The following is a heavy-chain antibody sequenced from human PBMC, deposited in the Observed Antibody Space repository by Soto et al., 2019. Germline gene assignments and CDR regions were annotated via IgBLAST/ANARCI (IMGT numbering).Heavy chain of an antibody. CDR2: ISWNSGSI. J-gene: IGHJ6*03. Sequence: EVQLVESGGGLVQPGRSLRLSCAASGFTFTDYAMHWVRQAPVKGLEWVSGISWNSGSIGYAASVKGRFNIFGDNAKNSLYLQMNSLRAEDSALYYCAKDLTVLRFFAPMDVWGKGPTVTVSS. V-gene: IGHV3-9*01. D-gene: IGHD3-3*01. CDR3: AKDLTVLRFFAPMDV. CDR1: GFTFTDYA.